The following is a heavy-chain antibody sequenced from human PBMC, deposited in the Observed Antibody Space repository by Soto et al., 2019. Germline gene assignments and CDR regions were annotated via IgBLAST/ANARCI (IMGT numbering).Heavy chain of an antibody. D-gene: IGHD4-17*01. CDR2: IDYSGNT. J-gene: IGHJ4*02. CDR3: ARDFGDYRPDF. V-gene: IGHV4-39*01. CDR1: GGSISSSGYY. Sequence: QVQLQESGPGLVKPSETLSLTCTVSGGSISSSGYYWAWVRQPPGKRLEWIGSIDYSGNTYYNPSLMSRVTVSADTSKNQFSLKVRYVTAADTAVYYCARDFGDYRPDFWGQGTLVTVSS.